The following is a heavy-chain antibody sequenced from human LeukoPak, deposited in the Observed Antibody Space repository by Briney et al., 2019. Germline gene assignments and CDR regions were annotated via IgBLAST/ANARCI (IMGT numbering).Heavy chain of an antibody. CDR1: GGSISSYY. CDR2: IYYSGST. CDR3: AKVDYDYVWGSYRGFDI. D-gene: IGHD3-16*02. Sequence: PSETLSLTCTVSGGSISSYYWSWIRQPPGKGLECIGYIYYSGSTNYNPSLKSRVTISVDTSKSQFSLKLSSVTAADTAVYYCAKVDYDYVWGSYRGFDIWGQGTMVTVSP. V-gene: IGHV4-59*01. J-gene: IGHJ3*02.